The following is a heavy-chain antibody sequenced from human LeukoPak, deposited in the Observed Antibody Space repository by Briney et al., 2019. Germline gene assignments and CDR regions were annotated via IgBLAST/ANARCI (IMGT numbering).Heavy chain of an antibody. CDR1: GCSISSGYY. D-gene: IGHD2-2*01. CDR3: AREAVVPAAITGSTVYYYYMDV. V-gene: IGHV4-38-2*02. Sequence: PSETLSLTCTVSGCSISSGYYWGWIRQPPGKGLEWIGSIYHSGSNYYNPSLKSRVTISVDTSKNQFSLKLSSVTAADTAVYYCAREAVVPAAITGSTVYYYYMDVWGKGTTVTVSS. CDR2: IYHSGSN. J-gene: IGHJ6*03.